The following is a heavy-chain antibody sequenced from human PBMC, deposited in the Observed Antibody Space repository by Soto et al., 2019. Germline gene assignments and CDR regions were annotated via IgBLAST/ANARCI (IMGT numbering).Heavy chain of an antibody. D-gene: IGHD3-3*01. V-gene: IGHV4-39*01. Sequence: SETLSLTCTVSGGSISSSDYYWGWIRQPPGKGLEWIGTIYYSGSTYYNPSLKSRVTISVDTSKNQFSLKLSSVTAADTAVYYCARAGLEWSYNWFDPWGQGTLVPVSS. CDR3: ARAGLEWSYNWFDP. CDR1: GGSISSSDYY. CDR2: IYYSGST. J-gene: IGHJ5*02.